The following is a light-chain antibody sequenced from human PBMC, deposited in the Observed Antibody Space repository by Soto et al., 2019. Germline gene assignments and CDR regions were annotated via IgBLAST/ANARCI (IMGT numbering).Light chain of an antibody. CDR1: GRDIGAYNY. V-gene: IGLV2-14*01. J-gene: IGLJ1*01. Sequence: QSVLAQPASVSGSPGQSITISCTGSGRDIGAYNYVSWYQQHPGKAPKLLIHGVTRRPSGVSSRFSASKSAYTASLTISGLQAEDEANYYCSSFTTSYFYVFGPGTKVTVL. CDR3: SSFTTSYFYV. CDR2: GVT.